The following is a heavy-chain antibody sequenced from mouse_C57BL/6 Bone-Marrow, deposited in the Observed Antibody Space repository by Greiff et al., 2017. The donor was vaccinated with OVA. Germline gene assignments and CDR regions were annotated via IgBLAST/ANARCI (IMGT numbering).Heavy chain of an antibody. V-gene: IGHV1-82*01. D-gene: IGHD2-2*01. Sequence: VKLQQSGPELVKPGASVKISCKASGYAFSSSWMNWVKQRPGKGLEWIGRIYPGDGDTNYNGKFKGKATLTADKSSSTAYMQLSSLTSEDSAVYFCGGGYEYFDVWGTGTTVTVSS. CDR3: GGGYEYFDV. J-gene: IGHJ1*03. CDR1: GYAFSSSW. CDR2: IYPGDGDT.